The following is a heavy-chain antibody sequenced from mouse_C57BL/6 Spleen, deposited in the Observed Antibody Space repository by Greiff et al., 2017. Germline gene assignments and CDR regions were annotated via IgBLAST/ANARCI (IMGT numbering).Heavy chain of an antibody. CDR3: PYYDGRSYDWYFDV. CDR2: IDPETGGT. J-gene: IGHJ1*03. V-gene: IGHV1-15*01. D-gene: IGHD1-1*01. CDR1: GYTFTDYE. Sequence: VQLQQSGAELVRPGASVTLSCKASGYTFTDYEMHWVKQTPVHGLEWIGAIDPETGGTAYNQKFKGKARLTADKSSNTAYMELRNLTSEDSAVYYCPYYDGRSYDWYFDVWGTGTTVTVSS.